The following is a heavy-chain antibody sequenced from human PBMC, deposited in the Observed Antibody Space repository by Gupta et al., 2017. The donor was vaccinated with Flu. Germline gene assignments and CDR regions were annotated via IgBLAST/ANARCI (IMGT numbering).Heavy chain of an antibody. V-gene: IGHV1-2*02. D-gene: IGHD5-24*01. CDR2: INPSSGAT. CDR1: GYTFTADY. J-gene: IGHJ6*01. Sequence: QVQLVQSGAEVKKPGASVEVSCKTSGYTFTADYMHWVRQAPGQGLEWMGWINPSSGATKYSQRLQGRVTMTRDTSISTAYMGLSRLSSDDTAVYYCAREKFAGDDYRSYYYYYGMDVWGQGTTVTVS. CDR3: AREKFAGDDYRSYYYYYGMDV.